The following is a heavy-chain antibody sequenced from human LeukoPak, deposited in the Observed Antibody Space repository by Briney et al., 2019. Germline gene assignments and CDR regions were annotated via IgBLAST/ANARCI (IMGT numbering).Heavy chain of an antibody. Sequence: PGGSLRLSCVASGFTFSSYAMHWVRQAPGKGLEWVAVISYDGSNKYYADSVKGRFTISRDNSKNTLFVQMSSLRGGDTAVYFCARAPRTAANFDYWGQGTLVTVSS. J-gene: IGHJ4*02. CDR2: ISYDGSNK. CDR1: GFTFSSYA. CDR3: ARAPRTAANFDY. D-gene: IGHD6-13*01. V-gene: IGHV3-30*04.